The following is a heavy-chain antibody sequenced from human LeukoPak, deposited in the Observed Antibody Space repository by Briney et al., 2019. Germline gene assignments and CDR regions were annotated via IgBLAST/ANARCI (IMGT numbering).Heavy chain of an antibody. D-gene: IGHD4-17*01. CDR1: GYNIIDIS. Sequence: ASVQVFCKDSGYNIIDISMHWLRRDPGKGLEWMVGFDPEDGETIYAQKFQGRVTMTEDTSTDTAYMELSSLRSEDTAVYYCATLTTPPWDIWGQGTMVTVSS. CDR2: FDPEDGET. CDR3: ATLTTPPWDI. J-gene: IGHJ3*02. V-gene: IGHV1-24*01.